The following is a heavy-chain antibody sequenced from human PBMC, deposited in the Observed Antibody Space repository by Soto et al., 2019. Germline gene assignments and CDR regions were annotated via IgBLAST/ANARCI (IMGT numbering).Heavy chain of an antibody. Sequence: QVQLVQSGAEVKKPGASVKVSCKASGYTFTSYGISWVRQAPGQGLEWMGWISAYNGNTNYAQKLQGRVTMTTDTSTSTAHMELRSLRSDDTAVYYCARKRKSHCGGDCSNFDYWGQGTLVTVSS. CDR1: GYTFTSYG. J-gene: IGHJ4*02. D-gene: IGHD2-21*02. CDR3: ARKRKSHCGGDCSNFDY. CDR2: ISAYNGNT. V-gene: IGHV1-18*04.